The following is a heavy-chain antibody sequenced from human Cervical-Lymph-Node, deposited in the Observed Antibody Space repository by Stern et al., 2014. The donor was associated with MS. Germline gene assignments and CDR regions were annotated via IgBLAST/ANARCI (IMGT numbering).Heavy chain of an antibody. J-gene: IGHJ4*02. CDR3: AKGGSGSYLD. V-gene: IGHV3-30*04. CDR2: SSYEGRDK. D-gene: IGHD1-26*01. Sequence: VQLVESGGGVVQPGRSLRLSCAASGFVFRRYALHWVRQAPGKGLAWVALSSYEGRDKYYTDSVKGRFTVSRDNSNNTVDLEMNSLRLEDTAVYYCAKGGSGSYLDWGQGSLVTVSS. CDR1: GFVFRRYA.